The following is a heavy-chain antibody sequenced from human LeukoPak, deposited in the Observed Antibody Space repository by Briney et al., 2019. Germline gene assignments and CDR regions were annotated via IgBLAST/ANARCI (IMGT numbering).Heavy chain of an antibody. CDR1: GGSISTYY. J-gene: IGHJ1*01. CDR3: ARGGAARLHFQN. Sequence: SETLSLTCTVSGGSISTYYWNWIRQPPGKELEWIGYIYHSGSTNYNPSLQSRVTISVDTSKNQFSLNLNSVTAADTAVYYCARGGAARLHFQNWGQGTLVTVSS. CDR2: IYHSGST. D-gene: IGHD6-6*01. V-gene: IGHV4-59*01.